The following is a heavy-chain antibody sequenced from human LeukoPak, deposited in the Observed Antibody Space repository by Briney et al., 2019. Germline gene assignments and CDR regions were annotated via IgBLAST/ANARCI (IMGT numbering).Heavy chain of an antibody. Sequence: ASVKVSCKASGGTFSSYAISWVRQAPGQGLEWMGGIIPIFGTANYAQKFQGRVTITADKSTSTAYMELSSLRSEDTAVCYCATGVATITSIDYWGQGTLVTVSS. J-gene: IGHJ4*02. CDR1: GGTFSSYA. V-gene: IGHV1-69*06. CDR2: IIPIFGTA. CDR3: ATGVATITSIDY. D-gene: IGHD5-12*01.